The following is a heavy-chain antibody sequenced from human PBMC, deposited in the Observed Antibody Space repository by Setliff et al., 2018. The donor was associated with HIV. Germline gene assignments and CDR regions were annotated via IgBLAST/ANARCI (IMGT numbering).Heavy chain of an antibody. J-gene: IGHJ3*01. CDR3: ARRGDSSGYYDAFDV. CDR1: GGSISSSNW. V-gene: IGHV4-4*02. Sequence: PSETLSLTCAVSGGSISSSNWWSWVRQPPGKGLEWIGEIYYTGNTNYNPSLMSRVSISVDKSKNQFSLKLNSVTAADTAMYYCARRGDSSGYYDAFDVWGQGTKVTVSS. D-gene: IGHD3-22*01. CDR2: IYYTGNT.